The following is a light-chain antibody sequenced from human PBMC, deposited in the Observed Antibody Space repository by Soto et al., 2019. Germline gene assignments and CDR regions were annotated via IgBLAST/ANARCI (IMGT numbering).Light chain of an antibody. CDR1: QNINNY. J-gene: IGKJ5*01. CDR3: QQYENLHT. V-gene: IGKV1-33*01. Sequence: DIQMNQSPSSLSASVGDRVTITCQASQNINNYLNWYQQKPGRAPKLLIYDASNLEAGVPSRFRGSGAGTDFTFTISRLQPEDIATYYCQQYENLHTFGQGTRLEIK. CDR2: DAS.